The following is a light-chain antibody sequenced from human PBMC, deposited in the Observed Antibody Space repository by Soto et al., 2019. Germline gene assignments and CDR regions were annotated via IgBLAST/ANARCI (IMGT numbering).Light chain of an antibody. CDR1: SSDVGGYNY. Sequence: QSVLTQPASVSGSPGQSITISCTGTSSDVGGYNYVSWYQQHPGKAPKLIIYDVSDRPSGVSNRFSGSKSGNTASLTISGLQADDEADYYCSSYTSQNTVVFGGGTKVTVL. CDR2: DVS. J-gene: IGLJ3*02. CDR3: SSYTSQNTVV. V-gene: IGLV2-14*01.